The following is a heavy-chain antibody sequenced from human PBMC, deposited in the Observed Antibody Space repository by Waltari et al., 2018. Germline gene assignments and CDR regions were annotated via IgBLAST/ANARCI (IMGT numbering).Heavy chain of an antibody. J-gene: IGHJ6*02. Sequence: QVQLVQSGAEVKKPGSSVKVSCKASGGTFSSYAISWVRQAPGQGLEWMGGIIPIVGTANYAQKFQGRVTITADESTSTAYMELSSLRSEDTAVYYCARDRSRYYGSGSYPYYGMDARGQGTTVTVSS. CDR3: ARDRSRYYGSGSYPYYGMDA. CDR1: GGTFSSYA. D-gene: IGHD3-10*01. V-gene: IGHV1-69*12. CDR2: IIPIVGTA.